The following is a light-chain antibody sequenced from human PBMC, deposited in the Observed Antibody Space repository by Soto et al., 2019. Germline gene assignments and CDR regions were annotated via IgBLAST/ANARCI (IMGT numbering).Light chain of an antibody. V-gene: IGKV1-5*01. CDR1: QSISSW. J-gene: IGKJ4*01. CDR2: DAS. CDR3: QQYNSYPLT. Sequence: DIQMTQSPSTLSASVGDRVTITCRASQSISSWLAWYQQKPGKAPKLLIYDASSLESGGPSRFSGSGSGTEFTLTISSLQPDDFATYYCQQYNSYPLTFCGGTKVEIK.